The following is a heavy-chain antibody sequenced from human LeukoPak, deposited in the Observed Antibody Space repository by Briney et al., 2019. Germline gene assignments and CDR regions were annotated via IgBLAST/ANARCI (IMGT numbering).Heavy chain of an antibody. J-gene: IGHJ4*01. CDR3: AGEFAY. CDR1: GGSITSGIYY. CDR2: IYTSGST. Sequence: SETLSLTCTVSGGSITSGIYYWTWIRQPAGKGLEWIGRIYTSGSTNYNPSLKSRVTISVDTSKNQFSLKLTSVTAADTAVYYCAGEFAYWGQGTLVSVSS. V-gene: IGHV4-61*02.